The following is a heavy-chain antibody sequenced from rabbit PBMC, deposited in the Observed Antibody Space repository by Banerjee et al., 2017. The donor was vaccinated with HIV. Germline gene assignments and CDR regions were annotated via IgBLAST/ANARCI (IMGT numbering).Heavy chain of an antibody. Sequence: QQLVESGGGLVKPGASLTLTCKASGFSFSNSYDMCWVRQAPGKGLEWIGCIYIGDGSTYYASWAKGRFTISKPSSTTVTLQMTSLTAADTATYFCARGDGAYAGYGLWGPGTLVTV. CDR1: GFSFSNSYD. D-gene: IGHD7-1*01. J-gene: IGHJ6*01. V-gene: IGHV1S40*01. CDR2: IYIGDGST. CDR3: ARGDGAYAGYGL.